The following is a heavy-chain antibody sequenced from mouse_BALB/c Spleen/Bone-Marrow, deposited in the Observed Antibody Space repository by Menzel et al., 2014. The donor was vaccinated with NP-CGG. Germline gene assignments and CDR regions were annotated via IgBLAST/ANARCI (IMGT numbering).Heavy chain of an antibody. D-gene: IGHD1-1*01. V-gene: IGHV14-3*02. CDR1: GFNIXGTY. Sequence: EVQLQQSGAELVKPGASVKLSCTASGFNIXGTYMHWVKQRPEQGLEWIGRIDPANGNTKYDPKFQGKATITADTSSNTANLQLSSLTSEDTAVYYCAFYYYGSSLFAYWGQGTLVTVSA. J-gene: IGHJ3*01. CDR2: IDPANGNT. CDR3: AFYYYGSSLFAY.